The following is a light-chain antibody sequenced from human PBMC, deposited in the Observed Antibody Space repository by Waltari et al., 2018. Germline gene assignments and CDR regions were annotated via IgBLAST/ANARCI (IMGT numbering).Light chain of an antibody. J-gene: IGKJ2*01. V-gene: IGKV3-20*01. CDR2: GAS. CDR3: QQYGGSPYT. Sequence: ELELTRSPGTLSLSPGERATLSCRASQSVAGSYLAWYQHKPDQVPRLLIYGASIRATGIPDRFSGSGSGTGFTLTISRLEPEDFAVYYCQQYGGSPYTFGQGTKLEIK. CDR1: QSVAGSY.